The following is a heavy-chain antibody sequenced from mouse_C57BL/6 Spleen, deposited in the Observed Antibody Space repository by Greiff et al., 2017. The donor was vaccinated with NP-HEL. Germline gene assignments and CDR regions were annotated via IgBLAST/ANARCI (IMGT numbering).Heavy chain of an antibody. V-gene: IGHV1-64*01. CDR3: ARSYGYLDY. CDR1: GYTFTSYW. D-gene: IGHD1-1*02. Sequence: QVQLQQPGAELVKPGASVKLSCKASGYTFTSYWMHWVKQRPGQGLEWIGMIHPNSGSTNYNEKFKGKATLTVDKSSSTAYMQLSSLTSEDSAVYYCARSYGYLDYWGQGTTLTVSS. CDR2: IHPNSGST. J-gene: IGHJ2*01.